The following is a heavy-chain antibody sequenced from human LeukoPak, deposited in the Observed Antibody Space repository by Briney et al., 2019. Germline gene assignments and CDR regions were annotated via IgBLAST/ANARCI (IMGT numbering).Heavy chain of an antibody. CDR3: ARWDDSAWAFGN. V-gene: IGHV4-61*02. CDR1: GGSINSGTNY. J-gene: IGHJ4*02. Sequence: SETLSLTCSVSGGSINSGTNYWSWIRQPAGKGLEWIGRVYTSGSTNYNPSLKSRVTISLDTSKNQFSLKLSSVTAADTAVYYCARWDDSAWAFGNWGPGTLVTVSS. D-gene: IGHD6-19*01. CDR2: VYTSGST.